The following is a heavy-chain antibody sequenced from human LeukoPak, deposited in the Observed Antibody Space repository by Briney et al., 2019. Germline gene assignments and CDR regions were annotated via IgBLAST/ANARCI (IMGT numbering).Heavy chain of an antibody. J-gene: IGHJ4*02. CDR1: GFTFSTYA. D-gene: IGHD6-25*01. CDR3: AKISSSAESNFDY. CDR2: IWPDGSKK. Sequence: SGGSLRLSCAASGFTFSTYAMHWVRQAPGKGLEWVAFIWPDGSKKYYADSAKGRFAISRENSKNTVYLQMNDLRPEDTALYFCAKISSSAESNFDYWGQGTLLTVSS. V-gene: IGHV3-30*02.